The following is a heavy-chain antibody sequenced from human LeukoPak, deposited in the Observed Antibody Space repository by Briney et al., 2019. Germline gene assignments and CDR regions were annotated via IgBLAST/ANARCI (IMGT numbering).Heavy chain of an antibody. Sequence: GGSLRLSCAASGFTFSSYGMHWVRQAPGKGLEWVAVISYDGSNKYYADSVKGRFTISRDNSKNTLYLQMNSLRAEDTAVYYCAKDTSATDCSGGSCYSESFDYWGQGTLVTVSS. CDR2: ISYDGSNK. V-gene: IGHV3-30*18. CDR1: GFTFSSYG. CDR3: AKDTSATDCSGGSCYSESFDY. D-gene: IGHD2-15*01. J-gene: IGHJ4*02.